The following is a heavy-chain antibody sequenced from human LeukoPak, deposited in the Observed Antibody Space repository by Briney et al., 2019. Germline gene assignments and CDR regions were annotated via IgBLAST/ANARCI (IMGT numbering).Heavy chain of an antibody. CDR1: GGTFSSYA. CDR3: ARDWQYCGGDCIPRGFDP. CDR2: IIPIFGTA. D-gene: IGHD2-21*02. V-gene: IGHV1-69*05. Sequence: SVKVSCKASGGTFSSYAISWVRQAPEQGLEWMGRIIPIFGTANYAQKFQGRVTITTDESTSTAYMELSSLRSEDTAVYYCARDWQYCGGDCIPRGFDPWGQGTLVTVSS. J-gene: IGHJ5*02.